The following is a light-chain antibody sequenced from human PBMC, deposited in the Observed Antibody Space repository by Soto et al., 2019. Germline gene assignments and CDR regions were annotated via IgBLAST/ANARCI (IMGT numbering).Light chain of an antibody. CDR2: VNSDGSH. V-gene: IGLV4-69*01. Sequence: QPVLTQSPSASASLGASVKLTCTLSSGHSNYAIAWHQQQPEKGPRYSMKVNSDGSHRKGDGIPDRFSGSGSGAERHLTISSLQSEDEADYYCQTWGVFGTGTKVTVL. J-gene: IGLJ1*01. CDR3: QTWGV. CDR1: SGHSNYA.